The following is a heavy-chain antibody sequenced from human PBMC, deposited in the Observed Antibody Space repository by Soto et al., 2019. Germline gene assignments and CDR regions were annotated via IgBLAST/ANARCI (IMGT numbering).Heavy chain of an antibody. CDR1: GYTFTSYA. D-gene: IGHD2-8*02. CDR2: INAGNGNT. J-gene: IGHJ3*02. Sequence: AXVKVSCKASGYTFTSYAMHWVRQAPGQRLEWMGWINAGNGNTKYSQKFQGRVTITRDTSASTAYMELSSLRSEDTAVYYCARATGNSGAFDIWGQGTMVTVSS. CDR3: ARATGNSGAFDI. V-gene: IGHV1-3*01.